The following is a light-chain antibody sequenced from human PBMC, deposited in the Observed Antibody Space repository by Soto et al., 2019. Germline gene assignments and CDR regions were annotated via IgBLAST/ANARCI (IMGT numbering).Light chain of an antibody. CDR3: QQYNNWPRT. CDR2: DAS. Sequence: EIVMTQSPSSLSASVGDRVTITCRASQDIRNFLAWYQKKPGKAPRLLIYDASSRATGIPDRFSGSGSGTEFTLTISSLQSEDFAVYFCQQYNNWPRTFGQGTKVDIK. CDR1: QDIRNF. V-gene: IGKV3D-15*01. J-gene: IGKJ1*01.